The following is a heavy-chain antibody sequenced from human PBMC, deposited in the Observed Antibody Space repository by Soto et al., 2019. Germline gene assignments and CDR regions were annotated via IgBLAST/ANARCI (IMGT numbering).Heavy chain of an antibody. J-gene: IGHJ5*02. CDR1: VFPFSQYW. CDR2: INPAGTIT. Sequence: MQMGESVGGSVHPGGSLRLSCAASVFPFSQYWMHWVRQTPGKGLVWVSRINPAGTITNYADSVEGRFTISRDNADSALFLQMNSLRAEDTAIYYCKSDKFGLRDPWGQGTLVTVSS. CDR3: KSDKFGLRDP. D-gene: IGHD3-16*01. V-gene: IGHV3-74*01.